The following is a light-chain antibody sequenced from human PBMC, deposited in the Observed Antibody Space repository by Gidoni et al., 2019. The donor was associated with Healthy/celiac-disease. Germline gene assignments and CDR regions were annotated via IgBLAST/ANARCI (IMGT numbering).Light chain of an antibody. Sequence: QSALTQPASVSGSPGQSITISCPGTSSDVGGYNYVSWYQQHPGKAPKLMIYEVSNRPSGVSNRFSGSKSGNTASLTISGLQAEDEADYYCSSYTSSSTLGAVFGGGTKLTVL. CDR3: SSYTSSSTLGAV. J-gene: IGLJ2*01. CDR2: EVS. V-gene: IGLV2-14*01. CDR1: SSDVGGYNY.